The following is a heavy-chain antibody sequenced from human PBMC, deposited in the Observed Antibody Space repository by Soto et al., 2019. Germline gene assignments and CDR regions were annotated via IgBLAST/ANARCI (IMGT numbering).Heavy chain of an antibody. CDR1: GYTFTSYG. J-gene: IGHJ4*02. V-gene: IGHV1-18*01. Sequence: QVQLVQSGAEVKKPGASVKVSCKASGYTFTSYGISWVRQAPGQGLGGMGGISTYNGNTKYAQKLQGRATMTTNTSTSTAYMELRSLRSDDTAVFYCAREMVRGVGSDYWGQGTLVTVSS. CDR3: AREMVRGVGSDY. D-gene: IGHD3-10*01. CDR2: ISTYNGNT.